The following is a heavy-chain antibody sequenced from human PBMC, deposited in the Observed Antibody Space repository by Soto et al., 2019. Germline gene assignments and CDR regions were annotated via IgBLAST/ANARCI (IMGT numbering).Heavy chain of an antibody. J-gene: IGHJ3*02. D-gene: IGHD2-2*01. Sequence: PSETLSLTCTVSGGSISSYYWSWIRQPPGKGLEWIGEINHSGRTNYNPSPKSRVTISVDTSKNQFSLKLSSVTAADTAVYYCARAVGYCSSTSCYSSDAFDIWGQGTMVTVSS. CDR3: ARAVGYCSSTSCYSSDAFDI. CDR1: GGSISSYY. V-gene: IGHV4-34*01. CDR2: INHSGRT.